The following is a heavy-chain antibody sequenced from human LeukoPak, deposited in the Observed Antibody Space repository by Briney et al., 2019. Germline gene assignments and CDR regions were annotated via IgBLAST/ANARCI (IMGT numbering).Heavy chain of an antibody. J-gene: IGHJ4*02. V-gene: IGHV4-39*01. CDR2: IYYSGST. CDR3: ARLRYYYDSSGLYFDY. Sequence: SETLSLTCTVSGGSISSSSYYWGWIRQPPGKGLEWIGSIYYSGSTYYNPSLKSRVTISVDTSKNQFSLKLSSVTAADTAVYYCARLRYYYDSSGLYFDYWGQGTLATVSS. CDR1: GGSISSSSYY. D-gene: IGHD3-22*01.